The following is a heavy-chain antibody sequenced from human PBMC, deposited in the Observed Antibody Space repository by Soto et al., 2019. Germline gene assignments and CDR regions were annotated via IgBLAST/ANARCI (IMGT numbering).Heavy chain of an antibody. V-gene: IGHV1-2*02. J-gene: IGHJ4*02. D-gene: IGHD2-21*02. CDR2: INPNSGGT. CDR3: ARDLDCGGDCYSFDY. Sequence: QVQLVQSGAEVKKPGASVKVSCKASGYTFTGYYMHCVRQAPGQGLEWMGWINPNSGGTNYAQKFQGRVTMTRDTSISTAYMELSRLRSDDTAVYYCARDLDCGGDCYSFDYWGQGTLVTVSS. CDR1: GYTFTGYY.